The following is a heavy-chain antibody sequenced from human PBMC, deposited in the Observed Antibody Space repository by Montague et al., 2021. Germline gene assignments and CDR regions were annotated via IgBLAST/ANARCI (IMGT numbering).Heavy chain of an antibody. CDR1: GASISDYY. V-gene: IGHV4-59*01. CDR3: AVTNPYYYYGMDG. J-gene: IGHJ6*02. CDR2: IYYSRRT. D-gene: IGHD2-21*02. Sequence: SETRSLTCSVSGASISDYYWSWIWQPPGKGLEWIGYIYYSRRTNYNPSLKSRVTISVDTSKNQFSLKLSSVTAAATAFYYCAVTNPYYYYGMDGWGQGTTVTVSS.